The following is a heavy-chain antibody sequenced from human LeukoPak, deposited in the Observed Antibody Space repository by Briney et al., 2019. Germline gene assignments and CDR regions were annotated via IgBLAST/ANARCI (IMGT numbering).Heavy chain of an antibody. V-gene: IGHV3-30*02. D-gene: IGHD3-10*01. J-gene: IGHJ4*02. CDR3: AEHPSMPRGPGY. CDR1: GFTFSSYG. Sequence: GGSLRLSCAASGFTFSSYGMHWVRQAPGKGLEWVAFIRYDGSNKYYADSVKGRFTISRDNSKNTLYLQMNSLRAEDTAVYYCAEHPSMPRGPGYWGQGTLVTVSS. CDR2: IRYDGSNK.